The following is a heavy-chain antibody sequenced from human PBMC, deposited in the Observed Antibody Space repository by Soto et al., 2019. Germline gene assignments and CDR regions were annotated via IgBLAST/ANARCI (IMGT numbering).Heavy chain of an antibody. CDR3: ARSYYDSSGYYLRRDAFDI. V-gene: IGHV3-21*01. Sequence: EVQLVESGGGLVKPGGSLRLSCAASGFTFSSYSMNWVRRAPGKGLEWVSSISSSSSYIYYADSVKGRFTISRDNAKNSLYLQMNSLRAEDTAVYYCARSYYDSSGYYLRRDAFDIWGQGTMVTVSS. CDR1: GFTFSSYS. CDR2: ISSSSSYI. D-gene: IGHD3-22*01. J-gene: IGHJ3*02.